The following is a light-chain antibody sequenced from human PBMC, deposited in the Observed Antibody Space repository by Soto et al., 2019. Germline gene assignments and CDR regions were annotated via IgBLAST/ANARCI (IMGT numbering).Light chain of an antibody. CDR2: DVS. J-gene: IGLJ1*01. CDR3: SSYTSSITYV. V-gene: IGLV2-14*01. Sequence: QSALTQPASVSGSPGQSITISCTGTSSDVGGYNYVSWYQQHPGKAPKLMIYDVSNRPSGVSNRFSGSKSGNTASLTISGLQAEDEADYYCSSYTSSITYVSGTGTKLTVL. CDR1: SSDVGGYNY.